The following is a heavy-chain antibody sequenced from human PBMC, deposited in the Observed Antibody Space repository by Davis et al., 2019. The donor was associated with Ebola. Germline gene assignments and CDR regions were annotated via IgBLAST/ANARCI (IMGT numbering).Heavy chain of an antibody. CDR2: IYFTGTT. Sequence: MPSETLSLTCTVSGDSISGNYWSWLRQPPGKGLEWIGYIYFTGTTNYNPSLKSRVTISVDTSKNQFSLKLSSVTAADTAVYYCARGRRYSYGPPRYWGQGTLVTVSS. V-gene: IGHV4-59*12. CDR1: GDSISGNY. D-gene: IGHD5-18*01. J-gene: IGHJ4*02. CDR3: ARGRRYSYGPPRY.